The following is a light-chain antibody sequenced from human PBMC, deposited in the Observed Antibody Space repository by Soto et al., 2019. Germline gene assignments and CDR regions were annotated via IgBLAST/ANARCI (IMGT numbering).Light chain of an antibody. Sequence: EIVLTQSPGTLSLSPGERATLSCRASQSVSSNYLAWYQQKPGQAPRLLIYGVSSRATGIPDRFSGSGSGTDFTLTISRLEPDDFAVYYCQQYGSSTGYTFGQGTKLEIK. CDR3: QQYGSSTGYT. CDR1: QSVSSNY. CDR2: GVS. J-gene: IGKJ2*01. V-gene: IGKV3-20*01.